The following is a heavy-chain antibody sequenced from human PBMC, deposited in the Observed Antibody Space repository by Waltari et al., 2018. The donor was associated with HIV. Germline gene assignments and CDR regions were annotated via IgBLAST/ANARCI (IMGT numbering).Heavy chain of an antibody. CDR2: IKQDGSEK. CDR3: ARLRGGYDFDY. CDR1: GFTFSSYW. D-gene: IGHD5-12*01. J-gene: IGHJ4*02. V-gene: IGHV3-7*01. Sequence: EVQLVASGGGLVQPGGSLRLSCAPSGFTFSSYWMSWVRQAPGKGLECVANIKQDGSEKSYVDSVKGRFTISRDNAKNSLYLQMNNLRAEDTAVYYCARLRGGYDFDYWGQGTLVTVSS.